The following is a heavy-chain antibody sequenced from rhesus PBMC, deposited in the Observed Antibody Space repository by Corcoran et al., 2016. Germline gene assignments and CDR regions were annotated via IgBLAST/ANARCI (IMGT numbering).Heavy chain of an antibody. Sequence: QLQLQESGPGLVKPSETLSLTCAVSGGSISSNYWSWIRQPPGKGLEYIASISGGSGSTNYNPSLKSRVTISKDMTKTQFSLKLTSVTAADTAVYYCARHGLTGGFDYWGQGVLVTVSS. V-gene: IGHV4-173*01. CDR2: ISGGSGST. D-gene: IGHD7-45*01. J-gene: IGHJ4*01. CDR1: GGSISSNY. CDR3: ARHGLTGGFDY.